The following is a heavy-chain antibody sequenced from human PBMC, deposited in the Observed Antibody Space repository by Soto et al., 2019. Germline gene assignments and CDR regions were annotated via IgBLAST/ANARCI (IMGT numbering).Heavy chain of an antibody. CDR2: ISSSGSTI. V-gene: IGHV3-48*03. D-gene: IGHD3-22*01. CDR3: ARLPDYYDSSGYYNAYYYYGMDV. CDR1: GFTFSSYE. J-gene: IGHJ6*02. Sequence: PVGSLRLSCAASGFTFSSYEMNWVRQAPGKGLEWVSYISSSGSTIYYADSVKGRFTISRDNAKDSLYLQMNSLRAEDTAVYYCARLPDYYDSSGYYNAYYYYGMDVWGQGTTVTVSS.